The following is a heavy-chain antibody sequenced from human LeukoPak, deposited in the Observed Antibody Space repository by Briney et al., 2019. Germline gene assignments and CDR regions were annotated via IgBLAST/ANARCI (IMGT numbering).Heavy chain of an antibody. CDR3: ATTLYSSSWLSAYYYYYYMDV. CDR1: GFTFSSYE. CDR2: ISSSGSTI. D-gene: IGHD6-13*01. V-gene: IGHV3-48*03. Sequence: GGSLRLSCAASGFTFSSYEMNWVRQAPGKGLEWVSYISSSGSTIYYADSVKGRFTISRDNAKNSLYLQMNSLRAEDTAVYYCATTLYSSSWLSAYYYYYYMDVWGKGTTATVSS. J-gene: IGHJ6*03.